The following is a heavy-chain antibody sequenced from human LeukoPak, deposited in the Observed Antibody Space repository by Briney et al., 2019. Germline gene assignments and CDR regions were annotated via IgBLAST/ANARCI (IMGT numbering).Heavy chain of an antibody. Sequence: RGSLRLSCAASGFTFSSYAMHWVRQAPGKGLEWVAVISYDGSNKYYADSVKGRFTISRDNSKDTLYLQMNSLRAEDTAVYYCARDRTFGLLWFGEYLTYPERYFDYWGQGTLVTVSS. D-gene: IGHD3-10*01. CDR2: ISYDGSNK. J-gene: IGHJ4*02. CDR1: GFTFSSYA. V-gene: IGHV3-30-3*01. CDR3: ARDRTFGLLWFGEYLTYPERYFDY.